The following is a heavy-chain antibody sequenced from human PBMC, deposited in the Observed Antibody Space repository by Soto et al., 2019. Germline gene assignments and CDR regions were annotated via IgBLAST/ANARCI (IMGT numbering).Heavy chain of an antibody. J-gene: IGHJ4*02. CDR1: GFTFSGSA. V-gene: IGHV3-73*02. CDR3: TMDYDYVWGSYLDDSSAY. Sequence: EVQLVESGGGLVQPGGSLKLSCAASGFTFSGSAMHWVRQASGKGLEWVGRIRSKANSYATAYAASVKGRFTISRDDSKNTAYLQRNSLKTEDTAVYYCTMDYDYVWGSYLDDSSAYWGQGTLVTVSS. CDR2: IRSKANSYAT. D-gene: IGHD3-16*02.